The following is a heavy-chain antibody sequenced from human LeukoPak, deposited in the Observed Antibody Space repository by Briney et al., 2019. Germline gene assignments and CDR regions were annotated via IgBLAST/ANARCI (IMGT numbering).Heavy chain of an antibody. Sequence: GGSLRLSCAASGFTFSSYAMSWVRQAPGKGLEWVSAISGSGGSTYYADSVKGRFTISRDNSKNTLYLQMNSLRAEDTAVYYCAKDGRSSTSCYVGGMDVWGQGTTVTVSS. D-gene: IGHD2-2*01. CDR1: GFTFSSYA. CDR2: ISGSGGST. CDR3: AKDGRSSTSCYVGGMDV. J-gene: IGHJ6*02. V-gene: IGHV3-23*01.